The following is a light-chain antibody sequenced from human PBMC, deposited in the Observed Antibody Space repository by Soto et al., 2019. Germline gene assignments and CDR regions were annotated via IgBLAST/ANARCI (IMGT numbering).Light chain of an antibody. CDR2: DAS. J-gene: IGKJ1*01. V-gene: IGKV3-11*01. CDR1: QRVSSY. Sequence: EIVLTQSAATLSLSPGERATLSCRASQRVSSYLAWYQQKPGQAPRLLIYDASNRATGIPARFSGSGSGTDFTLTISSLEPEDFAVYYCQQRSNWPPTWTFGQGTRWIS. CDR3: QQRSNWPPTWT.